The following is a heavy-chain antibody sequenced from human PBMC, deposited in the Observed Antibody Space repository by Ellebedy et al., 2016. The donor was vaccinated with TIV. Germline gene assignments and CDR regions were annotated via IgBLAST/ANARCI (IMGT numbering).Heavy chain of an antibody. CDR2: FDPEYGET. CDR3: ATTTPPTTIFGVVKGNWFDP. V-gene: IGHV1-24*01. J-gene: IGHJ5*02. D-gene: IGHD3-3*01. CDR1: GYTLTELS. Sequence: AASVKVSCKVFGYTLTELSMHWVRQAPGKGLEWMGGFDPEYGETIYAQKFQGRVTMTEDTSTDTAYMELSSLRSEDTAVYYCATTTPPTTIFGVVKGNWFDPWGQGTLVTVSS.